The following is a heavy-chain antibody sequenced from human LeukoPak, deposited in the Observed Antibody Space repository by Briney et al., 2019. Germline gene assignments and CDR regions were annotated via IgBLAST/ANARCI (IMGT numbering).Heavy chain of an antibody. CDR1: GGSICSGSYY. Sequence: SQTLSLTCTVSGGSICSGSYYWSWIRQPAGKGLEWIGRIYTSGSTNYNPSLKSRVTISVDTSKNQFSLKLSSVTAADTAVYYCARDLAGNWNYVNAFDIWGQGTMVTVSS. D-gene: IGHD1-7*01. CDR3: ARDLAGNWNYVNAFDI. CDR2: IYTSGST. J-gene: IGHJ3*02. V-gene: IGHV4-61*02.